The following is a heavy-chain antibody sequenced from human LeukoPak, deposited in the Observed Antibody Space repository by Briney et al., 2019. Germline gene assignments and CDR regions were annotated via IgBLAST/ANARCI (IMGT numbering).Heavy chain of an antibody. CDR1: GFTFSNYA. V-gene: IGHV3-23*01. CDR2: ISGSGGST. D-gene: IGHD1-26*01. CDR3: ASAPSGIYQACFDS. Sequence: GGSLRLSCAASGFTFSNYAMSWVRQAPGKGLEWVSVISGSGGSTYYADSVKGRFTISRDNSKNTLYLQMSGLRGEDTAVYYCASAPSGIYQACFDSWGQGTLVTVSS. J-gene: IGHJ4*02.